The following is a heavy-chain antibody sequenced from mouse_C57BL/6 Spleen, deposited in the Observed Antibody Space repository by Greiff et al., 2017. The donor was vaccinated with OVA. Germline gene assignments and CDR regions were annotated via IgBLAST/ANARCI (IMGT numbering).Heavy chain of an antibody. J-gene: IGHJ2*01. V-gene: IGHV1-15*01. CDR2: IDPETGGT. Sequence: QVQLQQSGAELVRPGASVTLSCKASGYTFTDYEMHWVKQTPVHGLEWIGAIDPETGGTAYNQKFKGKAILTADKSSSTAYMELRSLTSEDSAFYYCTRYYGNYWGQGTTLTVSS. CDR3: TRYYGNY. D-gene: IGHD2-1*01. CDR1: GYTFTDYE.